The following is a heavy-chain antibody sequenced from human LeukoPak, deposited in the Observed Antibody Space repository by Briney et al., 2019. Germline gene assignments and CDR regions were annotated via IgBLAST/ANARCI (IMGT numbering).Heavy chain of an antibody. CDR3: ARSKIQLWLRLASWFDP. D-gene: IGHD5-18*01. V-gene: IGHV4-34*01. CDR1: GGSFSGYY. J-gene: IGHJ5*02. Sequence: SETLSLTCAVYGGSFSGYYWSWIRQPPGKGLEWIGEINHSGSTNYNPSLKSRVTISVDTSKNQFSLKLSSVTAADTAVYYCARSKIQLWLRLASWFDPWGQGTPVTVSS. CDR2: INHSGST.